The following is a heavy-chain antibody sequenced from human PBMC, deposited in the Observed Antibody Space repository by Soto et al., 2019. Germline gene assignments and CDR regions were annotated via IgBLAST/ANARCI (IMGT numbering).Heavy chain of an antibody. CDR2: IDYSGST. D-gene: IGHD3-16*02. V-gene: IGHV4-30-4*01. CDR3: ARQSRDYDYVWGSYRQEGWIDY. CDR1: GGSISSGDYY. J-gene: IGHJ4*02. Sequence: QVQLQESGPGLVKPSQTLSLTCTVSGGSISSGDYYWSWIRQPPGKGLEWIGYIDYSGSTYYQPSLRSRVTIAVDTAKNQYSLKRSSVTAADTAVYYWARQSRDYDYVWGSYRQEGWIDYWGQGTLVTVSS.